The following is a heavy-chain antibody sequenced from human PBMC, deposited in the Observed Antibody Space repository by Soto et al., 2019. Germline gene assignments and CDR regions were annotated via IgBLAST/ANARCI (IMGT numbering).Heavy chain of an antibody. D-gene: IGHD2-2*01. J-gene: IGHJ5*02. CDR3: ARTSYDTLNWFDP. Sequence: GASVKVSCKACGGSFSSYTISWVRQAPGQGLEWMGRIIPILGIANYAQKFQGRVTITADKSTSTAYMELGSLRSEDTAVYYCARTSYDTLNWFDPWGQGTLVTVSS. V-gene: IGHV1-69*02. CDR2: IIPILGIA. CDR1: GGSFSSYT.